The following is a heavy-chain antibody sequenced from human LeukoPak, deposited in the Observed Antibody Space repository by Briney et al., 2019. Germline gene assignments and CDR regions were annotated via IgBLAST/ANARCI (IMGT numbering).Heavy chain of an antibody. D-gene: IGHD6-19*01. CDR1: GYSFTSNG. Sequence: ASVKVSCKASGYSFTSNGISWVRQSPGQGLEWMGWISPYNNNAKYAQKFQGRVTMTTDTSTNTAYMELRSLRSDDTATYFCARCRLWLVLPHDSWGQGTLATVSS. CDR2: ISPYNNNA. CDR3: ARCRLWLVLPHDS. V-gene: IGHV1-18*01. J-gene: IGHJ4*02.